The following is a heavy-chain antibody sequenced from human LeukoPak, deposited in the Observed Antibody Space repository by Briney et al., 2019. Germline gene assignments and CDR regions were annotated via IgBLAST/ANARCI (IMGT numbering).Heavy chain of an antibody. CDR3: ARDRTYSDSSTTYFYGMDV. V-gene: IGHV4-59*01. D-gene: IGHD1-26*01. CDR2: ISYSGST. J-gene: IGHJ6*02. CDR1: GGTIRSYY. Sequence: SETLSLTCTVSGGTIRSYYWSWIRQPPGKGLEWIGYISYSGSTKYNPSLKSRVTISVDTSKSQFSLKLRSVTAADTAVYYCARDRTYSDSSTTYFYGMDVWGQGATVTVSS.